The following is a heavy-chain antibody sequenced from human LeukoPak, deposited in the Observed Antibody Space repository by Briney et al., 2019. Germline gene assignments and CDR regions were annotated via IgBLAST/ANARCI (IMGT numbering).Heavy chain of an antibody. CDR3: AKHSGSYGRPLDY. CDR1: GFTLSSNV. V-gene: IGHV3-23*01. Sequence: GGSLRLSCEASGFTLSSNVMSWVRQAPGKGLEWVSAISGSGGNTFYADSVKGRFTISRDNSKNTLCLQMNSLRAEDTAVYYCAKHSGSYGRPLDYCGQGTLVTVSS. CDR2: ISGSGGNT. D-gene: IGHD3-10*01. J-gene: IGHJ4*02.